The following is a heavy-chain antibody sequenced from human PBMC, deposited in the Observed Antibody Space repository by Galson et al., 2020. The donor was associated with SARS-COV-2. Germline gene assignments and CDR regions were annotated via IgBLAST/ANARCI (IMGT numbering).Heavy chain of an antibody. Sequence: GGSLRLSCAASGFTFSNYVMHWVRQAPGKGPEWVAVISSEGSNSFYADSLKGRFTISRDNSKSTLYLQMNSLRAEDTAVYYCARGGEWELPYYFDYWGQGTLVTVSS. V-gene: IGHV3-30*04. CDR2: ISSEGSNS. CDR3: ARGGEWELPYYFDY. D-gene: IGHD1-26*01. CDR1: GFTFSNYV. J-gene: IGHJ4*02.